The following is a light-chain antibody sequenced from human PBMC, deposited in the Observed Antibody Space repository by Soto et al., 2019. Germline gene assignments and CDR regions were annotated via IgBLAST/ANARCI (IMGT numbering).Light chain of an antibody. V-gene: IGLV1-44*01. CDR2: GNN. J-gene: IGLJ2*01. Sequence: QSALTQPPSASGTPGQRVTISCSGSTSNIGSNTVNWYQQLPGTAPKLLIYGNNQRPSGVPDRFSGSKSGTSASLDISGLQSEDEADYYCAAWDDSLNGVVFGGGTKLTVL. CDR1: TSNIGSNT. CDR3: AAWDDSLNGVV.